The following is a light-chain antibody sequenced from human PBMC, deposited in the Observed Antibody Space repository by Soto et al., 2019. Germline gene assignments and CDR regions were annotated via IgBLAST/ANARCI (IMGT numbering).Light chain of an antibody. Sequence: EIVLTQSPGTLSLSPGERATLSCRASQSLTSSYLARYQQKPGQAPRLLTYGASSRATGIPDRFTGSGSGTAFTLTISRLEPKEFAVYYGQQYDGSPRTFGQGAKVEIK. CDR3: QQYDGSPRT. V-gene: IGKV3-20*01. CDR1: QSLTSSY. CDR2: GAS. J-gene: IGKJ1*01.